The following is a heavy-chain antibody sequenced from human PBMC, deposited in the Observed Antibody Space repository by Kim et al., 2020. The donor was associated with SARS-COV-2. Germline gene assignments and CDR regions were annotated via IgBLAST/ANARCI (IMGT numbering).Heavy chain of an antibody. CDR3: ARLTEEKGENRDYYYMDV. CDR2: IYYTGKA. D-gene: IGHD3-10*01. Sequence: SETLSLTCTVSGGSISRNYWTWIRQPPGKGLESMGYIYYTGKAIYNPSLKSRVTMSVDTSKNQFSLRLSSVTAADTAVYYCARLTEEKGENRDYYYMDVWGKGTTVTVSS. V-gene: IGHV4-59*08. J-gene: IGHJ6*03. CDR1: GGSISRNY.